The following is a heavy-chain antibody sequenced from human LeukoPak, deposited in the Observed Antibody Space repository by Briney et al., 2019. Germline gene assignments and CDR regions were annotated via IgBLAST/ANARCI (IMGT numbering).Heavy chain of an antibody. Sequence: GESLKISCKASGYGFTNFWIGWVRQKPGKGLEWMGIIYPGDSDTRYGTSFQGQVIVSADKSISTAYLQWSSLKASDTAIYFCVRRKSSGYFDYWGQGTLVTVSS. D-gene: IGHD6-25*01. CDR2: IYPGDSDT. J-gene: IGHJ4*03. CDR1: GYGFTNFW. CDR3: VRRKSSGYFDY. V-gene: IGHV5-51*01.